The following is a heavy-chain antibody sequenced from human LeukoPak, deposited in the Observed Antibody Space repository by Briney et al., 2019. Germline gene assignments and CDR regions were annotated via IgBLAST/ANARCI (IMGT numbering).Heavy chain of an antibody. Sequence: GGSLRLSCAASGFTFSSYWMSWVRQAPGKGLEWVANIKQDGSEKYYVDSVKGRFTISRDNAKNSLYLQMNSLRAEDTAVYYCARDVRRYFDWLSDWGQGTLVTVSS. V-gene: IGHV3-7*01. J-gene: IGHJ4*02. CDR2: IKQDGSEK. CDR1: GFTFSSYW. CDR3: ARDVRRYFDWLSD. D-gene: IGHD3-9*01.